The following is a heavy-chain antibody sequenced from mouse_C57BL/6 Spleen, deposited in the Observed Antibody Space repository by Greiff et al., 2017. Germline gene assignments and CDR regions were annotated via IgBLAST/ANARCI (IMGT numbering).Heavy chain of an antibody. CDR1: GYTFTDYN. J-gene: IGHJ3*01. V-gene: IGHV1-18*01. CDR3: ARRDDYRGSAY. D-gene: IGHD2-4*01. CDR2: INPNNGGT. Sequence: EVQLQQSGPELVKPGASVKIPCKASGYTFTDYNMDWVKQSHGKSLEWIGDINPNNGGTIYNQKFKGKATLTVDKSSSTAYMELRSLTSEDTAVYYCARRDDYRGSAYWGQGTLVTVSA.